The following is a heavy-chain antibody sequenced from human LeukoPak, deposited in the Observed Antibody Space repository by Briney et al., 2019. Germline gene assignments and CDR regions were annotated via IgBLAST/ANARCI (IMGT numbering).Heavy chain of an antibody. CDR1: GFTFSSYD. J-gene: IGHJ5*02. Sequence: GGSLRLSCAASGFTFSSYDMHWVRQAKGKGLEWVSAIGTAGDTYYPGSVKGRFTISRENAKNSLYLQMNSLRAGDTAVYYCARGHPLSYSRSLWFDPWGQGTLVTVSS. CDR3: ARGHPLSYSRSLWFDP. V-gene: IGHV3-13*01. D-gene: IGHD6-13*01. CDR2: IGTAGDT.